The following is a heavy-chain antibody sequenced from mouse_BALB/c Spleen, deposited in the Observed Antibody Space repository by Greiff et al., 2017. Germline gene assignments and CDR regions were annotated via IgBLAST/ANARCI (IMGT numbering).Heavy chain of an antibody. CDR3: ASGYGSAWFAY. CDR2: IDPANGNT. D-gene: IGHD1-1*01. J-gene: IGHJ3*01. CDR1: GFNIKDTY. Sequence: EVQLQQSGAELVKPGASVKLSCTASGFNIKDTYMHWVKQRPEQGLEWIGRIDPANGNTKYDPKFQGKATITADTSSNTVYLQLSSLTSKDTAVYYCASGYGSAWFAYWGQGALVTVSA. V-gene: IGHV14-3*02.